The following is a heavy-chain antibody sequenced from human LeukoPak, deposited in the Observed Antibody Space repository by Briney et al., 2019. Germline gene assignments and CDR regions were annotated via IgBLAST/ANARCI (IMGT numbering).Heavy chain of an antibody. CDR3: AILAPWEYCGGDCRNDY. J-gene: IGHJ4*02. Sequence: SETLSLTCAVYAGSFSGYYWGWIRQPPGKGLEWIVEINHSGSTNYHPSLKSRATISVDPSKSQFSLKLSSVTAADTAVYYYAILAPWEYCGGDCRNDYWGQGTLVTVSS. D-gene: IGHD2-21*02. CDR2: INHSGST. CDR1: AGSFSGYY. V-gene: IGHV4-34*01.